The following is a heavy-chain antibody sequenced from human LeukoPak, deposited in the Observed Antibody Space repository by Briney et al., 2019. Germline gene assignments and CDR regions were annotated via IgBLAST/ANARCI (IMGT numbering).Heavy chain of an antibody. D-gene: IGHD5-24*01. CDR3: ARALVEMATGYYFDY. V-gene: IGHV1-46*01. CDR1: GYTFTSYY. J-gene: IGHJ4*02. Sequence: ASVKVSCKASGYTFTSYYMHWVRQAPGQGLEWMGIINPSGGSTSYAQKFQGRVTMTRDMSTSTVYMELSSLRSEDTAVYYCARALVEMATGYYFDYWGQGTLVTVSS. CDR2: INPSGGST.